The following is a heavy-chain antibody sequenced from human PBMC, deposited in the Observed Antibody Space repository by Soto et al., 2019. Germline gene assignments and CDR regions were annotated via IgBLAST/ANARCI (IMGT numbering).Heavy chain of an antibody. CDR2: INPNSGGT. D-gene: IGHD1-1*01. J-gene: IGHJ4*02. CDR1: GYTFSDYY. CDR3: AREPATAKPEGVDF. V-gene: IGHV1-2*02. Sequence: ASVRVSCKASGYTFSDYYIHWVRQAPGQGLEWMGWINPNSGGTKYAPKFQGGVTMTRDTSITTAYMELSRLRSGDTAVYYCAREPATAKPEGVDFWGQGTLVTVSS.